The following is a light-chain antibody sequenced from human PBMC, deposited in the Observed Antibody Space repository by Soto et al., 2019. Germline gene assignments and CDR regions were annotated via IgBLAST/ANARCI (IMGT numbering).Light chain of an antibody. CDR3: SSNAGSNNLV. CDR2: EVS. Sequence: QSALTQPASVSGPPGQSITISCTGSNSDIGRHDYVSWYQQHPGKAPKLMIYEVSRRPSGVPDRFSGSKSGNTASLTVSGLQAEDEADYYCSSNAGSNNLVFGGGTKLTVL. CDR1: NSDIGRHDY. V-gene: IGLV2-8*01. J-gene: IGLJ2*01.